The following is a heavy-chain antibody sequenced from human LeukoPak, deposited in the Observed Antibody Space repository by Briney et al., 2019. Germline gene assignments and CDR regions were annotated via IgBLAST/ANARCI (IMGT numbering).Heavy chain of an antibody. Sequence: SETLSLTCTVSGGSISSSSYYWGWIRQPPGKGLEWIGSIYYSGSTYYNPSLNSRVTISVDTSKNQFSLKLSSVTAADTAVYYCASDLQTYFDYWGQGTLVTVSS. V-gene: IGHV4-39*07. CDR2: IYYSGST. CDR1: GGSISSSSYY. CDR3: ASDLQTYFDY. J-gene: IGHJ4*02.